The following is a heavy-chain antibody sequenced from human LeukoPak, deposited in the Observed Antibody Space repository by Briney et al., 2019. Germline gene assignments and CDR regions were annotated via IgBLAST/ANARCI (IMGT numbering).Heavy chain of an antibody. D-gene: IGHD5-24*01. CDR1: GYSISSGYY. CDR2: IYHSGST. CDR3: ARAGRGGDGYNCDY. V-gene: IGHV4-38-2*02. Sequence: SETPSLTCTVSGYSISSGYYWGWIRQPPGKGLEWIGSIYHSGSTYYNPSLKSRVTISVDTSKNQFSLKLSSVTAADTAVYYCARAGRGGDGYNCDYWGQGTLVTVSS. J-gene: IGHJ4*02.